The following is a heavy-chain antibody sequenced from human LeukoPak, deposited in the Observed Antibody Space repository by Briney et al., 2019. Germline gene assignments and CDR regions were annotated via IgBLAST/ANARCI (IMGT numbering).Heavy chain of an antibody. CDR1: GGAIISYY. CDR3: VRGGVSNALPFDH. J-gene: IGHJ4*02. CDR2: IYPTGNT. D-gene: IGHD2-8*02. V-gene: IGHV4-4*07. Sequence: SETLSLTCSVSGGAIISYYWSWIRQPAGKGPEWIGRIYPTGNTDYNPSLKTRVTMSTDLSKKQFSLRLRSVTAADTAVYYCVRGGVSNALPFDHWGQGILVTVSS.